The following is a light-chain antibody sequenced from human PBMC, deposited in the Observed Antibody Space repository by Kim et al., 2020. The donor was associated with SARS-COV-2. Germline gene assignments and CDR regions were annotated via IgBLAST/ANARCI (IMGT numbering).Light chain of an antibody. CDR3: NSRDSSGNHLGDV. V-gene: IGLV3-19*01. CDR2: GKN. CDR1: SLRSYY. Sequence: SSELTQDPAVSVALGQTVRITCQGDSLRSYYASSYQQKPGQAPVLVIYGKNNRPSGIPDRFSGSSSGNTASLTITGAQAEDEADYYCNSRDSSGNHLGDVFGTGTKVTVL. J-gene: IGLJ1*01.